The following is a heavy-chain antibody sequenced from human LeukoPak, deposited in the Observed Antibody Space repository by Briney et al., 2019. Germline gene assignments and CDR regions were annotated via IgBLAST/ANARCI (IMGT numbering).Heavy chain of an antibody. CDR2: ISSISHYI. V-gene: IGHV3-21*01. D-gene: IGHD3-22*01. J-gene: IGHJ4*02. Sequence: KPGGSLRLSCAASRFTFSSHAMHWVRQAPGKGLEWVSSISSISHYIYYADSVKGRFTISRDNAKNSLYLQMNSLRAEDTALYYCTRDYYDSSGLPFDYWGQGTLVTVSS. CDR1: RFTFSSHA. CDR3: TRDYYDSSGLPFDY.